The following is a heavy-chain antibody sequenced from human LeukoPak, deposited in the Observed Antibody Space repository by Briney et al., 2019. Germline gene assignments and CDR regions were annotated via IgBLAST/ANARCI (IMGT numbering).Heavy chain of an antibody. J-gene: IGHJ5*02. D-gene: IGHD1-26*01. V-gene: IGHV3-11*01. Sequence: GGSLRLSCAASGLTFSDYYMSWIRQAPGKGLEWVSYITGSGSTIYYADSVKGRFTISRDNSKNTLYLQMNSLRAEDTAVYYCAKEVGATSAWFDPWGQGTLVTVSS. CDR1: GLTFSDYY. CDR3: AKEVGATSAWFDP. CDR2: ITGSGSTI.